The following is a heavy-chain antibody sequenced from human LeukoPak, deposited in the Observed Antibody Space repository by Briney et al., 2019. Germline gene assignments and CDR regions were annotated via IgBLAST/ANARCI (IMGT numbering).Heavy chain of an antibody. CDR1: GGTFRSYA. CDR2: IIPIFGTA. J-gene: IGHJ5*02. Sequence: GASVKVSCKASGGTFRSYAISWVRQAPGQGLEWMGGIIPIFGTANYAQKSQGRVTITADESTSTAYMELSSLRSEDTAVYYCARGGDYYGSGKIWFDPWGQGTLVTVSS. V-gene: IGHV1-69*13. D-gene: IGHD3-10*01. CDR3: ARGGDYYGSGKIWFDP.